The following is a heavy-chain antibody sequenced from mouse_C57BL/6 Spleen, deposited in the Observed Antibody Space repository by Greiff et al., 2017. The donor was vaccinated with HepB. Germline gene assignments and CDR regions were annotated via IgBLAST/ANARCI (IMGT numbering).Heavy chain of an antibody. D-gene: IGHD1-1*01. CDR3: ARNGIYYYGSSYLYYAMDY. CDR2: IGPGSGST. Sequence: VKLVESGAELVKPGASVKISCKASGYTFTDYYINWVKQRPGQGLEWIGKIGPGSGSTYYNEKFKGKATLTADKSSSTAYMQLSSLTSEDSAVYFCARNGIYYYGSSYLYYAMDYWGQGTSVTVSS. J-gene: IGHJ4*01. V-gene: IGHV1-77*01. CDR1: GYTFTDYY.